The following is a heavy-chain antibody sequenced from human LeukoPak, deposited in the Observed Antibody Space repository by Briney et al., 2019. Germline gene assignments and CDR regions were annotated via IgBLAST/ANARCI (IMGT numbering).Heavy chain of an antibody. Sequence: PGGPLRLSCAASGFTFSSYAMSWVRQAPGKGLEWVSAISASGGSTFYADSVKGRFTISRDNSQNTLYLQMNSLRAEDTALYYCAKGRGYSGYDFFDYWGQGTLVTVSS. CDR3: AKGRGYSGYDFFDY. J-gene: IGHJ4*02. CDR2: ISASGGST. CDR1: GFTFSSYA. D-gene: IGHD5-12*01. V-gene: IGHV3-23*01.